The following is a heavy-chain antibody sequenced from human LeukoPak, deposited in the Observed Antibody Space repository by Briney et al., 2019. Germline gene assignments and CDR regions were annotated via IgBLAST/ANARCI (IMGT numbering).Heavy chain of an antibody. D-gene: IGHD4-11*01. J-gene: IGHJ5*02. CDR2: INPNTGGT. CDR3: ARDSDHDSKSP. Sequence: ASVKVSCKASGYTFIAYYVHWVRQAPGQGLEWMGWINPNTGGTNYAQKFQGRVTMTRDTSISTAYMELGRLRSDDTAVYYCARDSDHDSKSPWGQGTLVAVSS. V-gene: IGHV1-2*02. CDR1: GYTFIAYY.